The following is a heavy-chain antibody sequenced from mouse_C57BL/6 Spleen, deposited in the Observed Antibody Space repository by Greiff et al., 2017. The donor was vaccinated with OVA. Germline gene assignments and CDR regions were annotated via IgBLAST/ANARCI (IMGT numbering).Heavy chain of an antibody. CDR1: GYAFSSSW. J-gene: IGHJ4*01. CDR3: ARPYYSNYYAMDY. D-gene: IGHD2-5*01. Sequence: VKLVESGPELVKPGASVKISCKASGYAFSSSWMNWVKQRPGKGLEWIGRIYPGDGDTNYNGKFKGKATLTADKSSSTAYMQLSSLTSEDSAVYFCARPYYSNYYAMDYWGQGTSVTVSS. V-gene: IGHV1-82*01. CDR2: IYPGDGDT.